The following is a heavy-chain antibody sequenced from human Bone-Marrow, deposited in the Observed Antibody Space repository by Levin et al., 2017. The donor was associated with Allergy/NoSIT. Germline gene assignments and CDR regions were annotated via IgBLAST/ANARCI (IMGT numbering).Heavy chain of an antibody. CDR2: IWYDGSNK. CDR3: ARSYDILTGLLS. CDR1: GFTFSSSG. V-gene: IGHV3-33*01. D-gene: IGHD3-9*01. J-gene: IGHJ5*02. Sequence: LSLTCAASGFTFSSSGMHWVRQAPGKGLEWVAVIWYDGSNKYYADSVKGRFTISRDNSKNTLYLQMNSLRAEDTAVYYCARSYDILTGLLSWGQGTLVTVSS.